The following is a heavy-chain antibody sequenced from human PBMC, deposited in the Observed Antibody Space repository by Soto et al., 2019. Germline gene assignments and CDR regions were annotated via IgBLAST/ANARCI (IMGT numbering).Heavy chain of an antibody. V-gene: IGHV1-58*01. CDR2: IVVGSGNT. CDR3: ARGRGYCSGGSCYSFGVDP. D-gene: IGHD2-15*01. Sequence: SVKVSCKASGFTFTSSAVQWVRQARGQRLEWIGWIVVGSGNTNYAQKFQERVTITRDMSTSTAYMELSSLRSEDTAVYYCARGRGYCSGGSCYSFGVDPWGQGTLVTVSS. CDR1: GFTFTSSA. J-gene: IGHJ5*02.